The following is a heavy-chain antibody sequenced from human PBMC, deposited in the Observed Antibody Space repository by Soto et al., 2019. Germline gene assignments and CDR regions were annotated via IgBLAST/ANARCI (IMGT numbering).Heavy chain of an antibody. CDR2: IIPIFGTA. J-gene: IGHJ4*02. V-gene: IGHV1-69*01. CDR3: ASCGVELRPDY. D-gene: IGHD1-7*01. CDR1: GGTFSSYA. Sequence: QVQLVQSGAEVKKPGSSVKVSCKASGGTFSSYAISGVRQAPGQGLEWRGGIIPIFGTANYAQKFQGRVTITADESTSTAYMELSSLRSEDTAVYYCASCGVELRPDYWGQGTLVTVSS.